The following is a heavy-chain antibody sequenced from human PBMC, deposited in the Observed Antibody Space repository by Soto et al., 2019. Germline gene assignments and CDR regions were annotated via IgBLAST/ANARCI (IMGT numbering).Heavy chain of an antibody. V-gene: IGHV1-3*01. CDR1: GYTFTSYA. J-gene: IGHJ6*02. Sequence: QVQLVQSGAEVKKPGASVKVSCKASGYTFTSYAMHWVRQAPGQRLEWMGGINAGNGNTKYSQKFQGRVTITRDTSASTAYMELSSLRSEDTAVYYCHTRGYCSGGSCYDDYGMDVWGQGTTVTVSS. CDR3: HTRGYCSGGSCYDDYGMDV. CDR2: INAGNGNT. D-gene: IGHD2-15*01.